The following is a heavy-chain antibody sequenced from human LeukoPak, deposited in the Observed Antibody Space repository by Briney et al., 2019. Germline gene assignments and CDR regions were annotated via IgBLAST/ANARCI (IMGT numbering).Heavy chain of an antibody. Sequence: SETLSLTCTVSGGSLSSSSYYWGWLRQPPGTGLEWLGSIYYSGSTYYNPSLKSRVTISVDTSKNQFSLKLSSVTAADTAVYYCARGLLRYSSSSGGVDYWGQGTLVTVSS. CDR3: ARGLLRYSSSSGGVDY. V-gene: IGHV4-39*07. D-gene: IGHD6-6*01. CDR2: IYYSGST. J-gene: IGHJ4*02. CDR1: GGSLSSSSYY.